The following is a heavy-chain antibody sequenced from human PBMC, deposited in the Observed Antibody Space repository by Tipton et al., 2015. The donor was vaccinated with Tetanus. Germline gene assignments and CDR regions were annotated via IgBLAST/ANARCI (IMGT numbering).Heavy chain of an antibody. J-gene: IGHJ6*03. D-gene: IGHD3-22*01. V-gene: IGHV1-18*01. CDR3: ARDVGRDYYDSSGYYMDV. Sequence: QSGPEVKKPGASVKVYCKASGYTFTSYGISWVRQAPGQGLAWMGWISAYNGNTNYAPKLQGRVTMTTDTSTSTAYMELRSLRSDDTAVYYCARDVGRDYYDSSGYYMDVWGKGTTVTVSS. CDR1: GYTFTSYG. CDR2: ISAYNGNT.